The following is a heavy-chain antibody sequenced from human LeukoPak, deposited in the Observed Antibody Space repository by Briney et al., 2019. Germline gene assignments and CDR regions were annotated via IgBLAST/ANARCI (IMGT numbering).Heavy chain of an antibody. V-gene: IGHV3-23*01. D-gene: IGHD3-9*01. Sequence: GGSLRLSCAASGFTFSSYAMSWVRQAPGKGLEWASAIRGSGGSTYYADSVKGRFTISRDNSKNTLYLQMNSLRAEDTAVYYCAKPVDLEGYYDIMTGYYAHPTDYWGQGTLVTVSS. CDR1: GFTFSSYA. CDR2: IRGSGGST. CDR3: AKPVDLEGYYDIMTGYYAHPTDY. J-gene: IGHJ4*02.